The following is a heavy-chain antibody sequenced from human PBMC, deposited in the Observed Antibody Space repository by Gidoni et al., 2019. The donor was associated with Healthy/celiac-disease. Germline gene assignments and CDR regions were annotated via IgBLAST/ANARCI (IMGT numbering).Heavy chain of an antibody. CDR2: ISSSGSTI. J-gene: IGHJ3*02. D-gene: IGHD3-10*01. CDR1: GFPFSDCY. CDR3: AREVSRRQDYYGSGSYYVAFDI. V-gene: IGHV3-11*01. Sequence: QVQLVESGGGLVKPGGSLRLSCAASGFPFSDCYMSWPRQAPGKGLEWVSYISSSGSTIYYADSVKGRFTISRDNAKNSLYLQMNSLRAEDTAVYYCAREVSRRQDYYGSGSYYVAFDIWGQGTMVTVSS.